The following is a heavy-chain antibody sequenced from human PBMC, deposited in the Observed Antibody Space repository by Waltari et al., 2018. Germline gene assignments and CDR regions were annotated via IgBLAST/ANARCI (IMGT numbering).Heavy chain of an antibody. CDR1: GGSISSMYW. J-gene: IGHJ4*02. CDR2: IYHSGST. CDR3: ARYSSVKPAGFY. D-gene: IGHD6-19*01. V-gene: IGHV4-4*02. Sequence: QVQLQESGPGLVTPSGTLSLTCAVSGGSISSMYWWRWVRQPPGTGLEWIGEIYHSGSTNYNPSLKSRVTISVDKSKNQFSLKLSSVTAADTAVYYCARYSSVKPAGFYWGQGTLVTVSS.